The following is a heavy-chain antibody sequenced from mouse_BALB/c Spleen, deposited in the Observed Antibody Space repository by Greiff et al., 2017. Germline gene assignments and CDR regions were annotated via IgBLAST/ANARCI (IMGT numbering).Heavy chain of an antibody. CDR2: ISYSGST. J-gene: IGHJ3*01. D-gene: IGHD1-1*01. CDR3: ASRDYGSMAWFAY. Sequence: DVKLQESGPGLVKPSQSLSLTCTVTGYSITSDYAWNWIRQFPGNKLEWMGYISYSGSTSYNPSLKSRISITRDTSKNQFFLQLNSVTTEDTATYYCASRDYGSMAWFAYWGQGTLVTVSA. V-gene: IGHV3-2*02. CDR1: GYSITSDYA.